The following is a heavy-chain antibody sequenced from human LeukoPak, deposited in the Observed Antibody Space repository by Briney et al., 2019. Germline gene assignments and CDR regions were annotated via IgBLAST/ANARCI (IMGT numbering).Heavy chain of an antibody. V-gene: IGHV3-74*03. CDR3: AREGRVSGYDFDC. CDR2: INSDGSST. D-gene: IGHD5-12*01. J-gene: IGHJ4*02. Sequence: GGSLRLSCAASGFTFSSYWMHWVRQAPGKGLVWVSRINSDGSSTTYADSVKGRFTISRDNAKNTLYLQMNSLRVEDTAVYYCAREGRVSGYDFDCWGQGTLVTVSS. CDR1: GFTFSSYW.